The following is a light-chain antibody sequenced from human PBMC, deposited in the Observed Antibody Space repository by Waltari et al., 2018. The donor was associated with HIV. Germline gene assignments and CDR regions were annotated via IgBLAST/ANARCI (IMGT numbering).Light chain of an antibody. CDR2: KAS. CDR1: QSISSW. J-gene: IGKJ2*01. V-gene: IGKV1-5*03. Sequence: DIQMTQSPSTLSASVVDIVTITCRASQSISSWLAWYQQTPGKAPKLLIYKASSLESGVPSRFSGSGSGTEFTLTISSLQPDDFATYYCQQYNSYPYTFGQGTKLEIK. CDR3: QQYNSYPYT.